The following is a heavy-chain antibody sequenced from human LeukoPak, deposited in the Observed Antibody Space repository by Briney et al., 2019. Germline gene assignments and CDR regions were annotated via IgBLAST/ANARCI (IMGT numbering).Heavy chain of an antibody. Sequence: GGSLRLSCAGSGFTFTNYAMIWVPQAPGKGLEWVSGITGRGGHTYYADSVKGRLTISRDNSKNTLYLQMNSLRAEDTAVYYCAKDPNGDYVGAFDFQRWGQGTQVTVSS. D-gene: IGHD4-17*01. CDR2: ITGRGGHT. CDR1: GFTFTNYA. J-gene: IGHJ1*01. V-gene: IGHV3-23*01. CDR3: AKDPNGDYVGAFDFQR.